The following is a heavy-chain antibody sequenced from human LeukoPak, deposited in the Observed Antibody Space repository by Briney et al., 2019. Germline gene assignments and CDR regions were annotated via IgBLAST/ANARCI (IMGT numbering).Heavy chain of an antibody. V-gene: IGHV1-69*05. CDR3: ARVLTTKVMRDDY. CDR2: IIPIFGTA. J-gene: IGHJ4*02. D-gene: IGHD4-17*01. Sequence: ASVKVSCKASGGTFSSYAISWVRQAPGQGLEWMGGIIPIFGTANYAQKFQGRVTITTDESTSTAYMELSSLRSEDMAVYYCARVLTTKVMRDDYWGQGTLVTVSS. CDR1: GGTFSSYA.